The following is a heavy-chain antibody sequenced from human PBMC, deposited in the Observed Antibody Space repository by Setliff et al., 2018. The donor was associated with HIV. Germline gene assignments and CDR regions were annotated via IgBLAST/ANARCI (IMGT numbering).Heavy chain of an antibody. CDR3: ASDFYDSGSYGH. CDR1: GFTFSNAW. CDR2: ISGDGSNK. J-gene: IGHJ4*02. V-gene: IGHV3-30*03. D-gene: IGHD3-10*01. Sequence: GGSLRLSCAASGFTFSNAWMSWVRQAPGKGLEWVATISGDGSNKYYADSVKGRFTISRDNSKNTLYLQMNSLRAEDTAVYYCASDFYDSGSYGHWGQGTLVTVSS.